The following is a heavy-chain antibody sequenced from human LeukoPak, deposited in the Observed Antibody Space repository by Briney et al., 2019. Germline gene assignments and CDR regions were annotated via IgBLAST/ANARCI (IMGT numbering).Heavy chain of an antibody. V-gene: IGHV3-21*01. D-gene: IGHD6-19*01. Sequence: GGSLRLSCAASGFTFSSYSMNWVRQAPGKGLEWVSSISSSSSYIYYADSVKGRFTISRDNAKNSLYLQMNSLRAEDTAVYYCARPGGGIAVAGTSGPYYYYYYGMDVWGQGTTVTVSS. CDR2: ISSSSSYI. CDR1: GFTFSSYS. J-gene: IGHJ6*02. CDR3: ARPGGGIAVAGTSGPYYYYYYGMDV.